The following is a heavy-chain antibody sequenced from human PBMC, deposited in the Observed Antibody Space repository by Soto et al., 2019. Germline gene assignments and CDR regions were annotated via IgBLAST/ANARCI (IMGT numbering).Heavy chain of an antibody. J-gene: IGHJ4*02. V-gene: IGHV1-69*01. CDR3: ARKRGIGAAGAIASDY. Sequence: VQLEQSGAEVRKPGSSVKVSCKASEDTFSKYGITWLRQAPGQGFEWMGEIFPVFATVNYAQRFQDRALITADESTSTAFIDLSSLTPDDTAMYYCARKRGIGAAGAIASDYWGQGTLLTVSS. D-gene: IGHD6-13*01. CDR1: EDTFSKYG. CDR2: IFPVFATV.